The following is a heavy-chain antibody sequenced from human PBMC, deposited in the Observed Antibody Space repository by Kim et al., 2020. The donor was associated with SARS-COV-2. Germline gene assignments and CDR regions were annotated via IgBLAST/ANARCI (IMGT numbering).Heavy chain of an antibody. V-gene: IGHV3-23*01. CDR3: AKNYYDSSGYGNWFDP. J-gene: IGHJ5*02. Sequence: GGSLRLSCAASGFTFSSYAMSWVRQAPGKGLEWVSAISGSGGSTYYADSVKGRFTISRDNSKNTLYLQMNSLRAEDTAVYYCAKNYYDSSGYGNWFDPWGQGTLVTVSS. CDR2: ISGSGGST. D-gene: IGHD3-22*01. CDR1: GFTFSSYA.